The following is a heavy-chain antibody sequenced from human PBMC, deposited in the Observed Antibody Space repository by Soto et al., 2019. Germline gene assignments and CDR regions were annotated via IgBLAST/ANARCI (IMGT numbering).Heavy chain of an antibody. Sequence: ASVKVSCKASGYTFTSYDINWVRQATGQGLEWMGWMNPNSGNTGYAQKFQGRVTMTRNTSISTAYMELSSLRSEDTAVYYCARVVVVPAAVPPYYYYYMDVWGKGTTVTVSS. J-gene: IGHJ6*03. D-gene: IGHD2-2*01. CDR1: GYTFTSYD. CDR3: ARVVVVPAAVPPYYYYYMDV. CDR2: MNPNSGNT. V-gene: IGHV1-8*01.